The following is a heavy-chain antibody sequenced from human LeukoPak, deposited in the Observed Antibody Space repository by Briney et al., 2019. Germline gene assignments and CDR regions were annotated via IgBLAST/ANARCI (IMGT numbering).Heavy chain of an antibody. CDR2: INHSGST. J-gene: IGHJ3*02. CDR1: GGSFSGYY. D-gene: IGHD3-22*01. Sequence: SETLSLTCAVYGGSFSGYYWSWIRQPPGKGLEWIGEINHSGSTNYNPSLKSRVTISVDTSKNQFSLKLSSVTAADTALYYCAREIHYDSSGQRSLHAFDIWDQGTMVTVSS. CDR3: AREIHYDSSGQRSLHAFDI. V-gene: IGHV4-34*01.